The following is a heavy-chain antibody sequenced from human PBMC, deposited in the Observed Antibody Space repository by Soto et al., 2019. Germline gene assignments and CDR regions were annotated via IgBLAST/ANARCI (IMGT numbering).Heavy chain of an antibody. CDR1: GVSVSSDNW. Sequence: MQLQESGPGLVKPSGTLSLVCNVSGVSVSSDNWWSWVRQTPGKGLEWIGEIFHGQRTNYNPSLKSRVTISVDKSKNQFSLTLTSVTAADTAVYYCTKNGWYSTDVWGQGTMVTVSA. D-gene: IGHD6-19*01. J-gene: IGHJ3*01. CDR2: IFHGQRT. CDR3: TKNGWYSTDV. V-gene: IGHV4-4*02.